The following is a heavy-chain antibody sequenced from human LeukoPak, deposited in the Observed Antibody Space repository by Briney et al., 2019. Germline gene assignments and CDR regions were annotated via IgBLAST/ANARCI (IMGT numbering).Heavy chain of an antibody. V-gene: IGHV3-7*01. CDR2: IKEDGSAK. Sequence: GGSLRLSCAASGFAFSNCWMGWVRQAPGKGLEWVANIKEDGSAKYYVDSVQGRSTISRDNAKNSLYLQMNSLRAEDTAVYYCARVGRKFNAFDIWGQGTMVTVSS. CDR3: ARVGRKFNAFDI. D-gene: IGHD1-14*01. J-gene: IGHJ3*02. CDR1: GFAFSNCW.